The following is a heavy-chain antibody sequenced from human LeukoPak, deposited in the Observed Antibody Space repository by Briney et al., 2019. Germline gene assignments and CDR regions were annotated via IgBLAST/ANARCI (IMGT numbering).Heavy chain of an antibody. V-gene: IGHV2-70*11. J-gene: IGHJ4*02. D-gene: IGHD1-7*01. CDR3: ARMGRNFGRWCFDY. Sequence: SGPALVKPTQTLTLTCTFSGFSLSTSGMCVSWIRQPPGKALEWLARIDWDDDKYYNASLKTRLTISKDTSKNQVVLTMTNMDPVDTATYYCARMGRNFGRWCFDYWGQGTLVTVSS. CDR1: GFSLSTSGMC. CDR2: IDWDDDK.